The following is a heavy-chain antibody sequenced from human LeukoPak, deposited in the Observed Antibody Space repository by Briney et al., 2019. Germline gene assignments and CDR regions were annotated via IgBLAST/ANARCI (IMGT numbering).Heavy chain of an antibody. V-gene: IGHV1-2*02. D-gene: IGHD3-10*01. CDR3: ARSPLYGSGKEARYYYYYMNV. CDR1: GYTFTGYY. J-gene: IGHJ6*03. CDR2: INPNSGGT. Sequence: GASVKVSCKASGYTFTGYYMHWVRQAPGQGLEWMGWINPNSGGTNYAQKFQGRVTMTRDTSISTAYMELSRLRSNDTAVYYCARSPLYGSGKEARYYYYYMNVWGKGTTVTISS.